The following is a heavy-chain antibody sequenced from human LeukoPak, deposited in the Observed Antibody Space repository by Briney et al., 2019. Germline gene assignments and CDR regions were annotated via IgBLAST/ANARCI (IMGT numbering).Heavy chain of an antibody. CDR1: GFTFSNYA. J-gene: IGHJ4*02. Sequence: PGGSRRLSCAASGFTFSNYAMSWVRQAPGKGLEWVSAIVGSGSSTYYADSVKGRFTISRDNSKNTLYLQMKRLRDEDTAVYYCAKWGDYDILTGYYDSDYWGQGTLVTVSS. CDR2: IVGSGSST. D-gene: IGHD3-9*01. CDR3: AKWGDYDILTGYYDSDY. V-gene: IGHV3-23*01.